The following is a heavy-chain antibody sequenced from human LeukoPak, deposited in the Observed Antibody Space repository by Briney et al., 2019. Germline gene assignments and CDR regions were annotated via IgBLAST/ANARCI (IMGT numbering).Heavy chain of an antibody. D-gene: IGHD4-17*01. Sequence: GGSLRLSCAASGFTVSSNYMSWVRQAPGKGLEWVSVIYSGGSTYYADSVKGRFTISRDNSKNTLYLQMNSLRAEDTAVYYCAKDDPPLDYGDYGDGYWGQGTMVTVSS. CDR3: AKDDPPLDYGDYGDGY. CDR2: IYSGGST. CDR1: GFTVSSNY. J-gene: IGHJ3*01. V-gene: IGHV3-53*05.